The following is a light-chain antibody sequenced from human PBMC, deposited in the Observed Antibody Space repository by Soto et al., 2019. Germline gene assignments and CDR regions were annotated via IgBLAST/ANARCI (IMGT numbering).Light chain of an antibody. CDR3: QQRSNWPLFT. Sequence: EIELTQSPASLSLSPGERATLSCRASQSVSSSLAWYQQKPGQAPRLLIYDASNRATGIPARFSGSGSGTDFTLTISSLEPEDFAVYYCQQRSNWPLFTFGPGTKVDIK. CDR1: QSVSSS. CDR2: DAS. J-gene: IGKJ3*01. V-gene: IGKV3-11*01.